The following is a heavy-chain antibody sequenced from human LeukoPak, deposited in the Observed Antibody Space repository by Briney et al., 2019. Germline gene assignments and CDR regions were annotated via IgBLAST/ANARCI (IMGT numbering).Heavy chain of an antibody. J-gene: IGHJ5*02. CDR1: GGSFSGYY. D-gene: IGHD3-16*01. Sequence: SETLSLTCAVYGGSFSGYYWSWVRQPPGKGLEWIGEINHSGSTNYNPSLKSRVTISVDTSKNQFSLKLSSVTAADTAVYYCARGQKWGRSWFDPWGQGTLVTVSS. V-gene: IGHV4-34*01. CDR3: ARGQKWGRSWFDP. CDR2: INHSGST.